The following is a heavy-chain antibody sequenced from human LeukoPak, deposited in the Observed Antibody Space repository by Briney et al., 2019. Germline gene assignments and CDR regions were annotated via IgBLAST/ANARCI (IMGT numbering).Heavy chain of an antibody. CDR3: ARDFRDCSGGSCYSSVDY. CDR1: GYTFTSYY. D-gene: IGHD2-15*01. J-gene: IGHJ4*02. CDR2: INPSGGST. Sequence: GASVEVSCKASGYTFTSYYMHWVRQAPGQGLEWMGIINPSGGSTSYAQKFQGRVTMTRDTSTSTVYMELSSLRSEDTAVYYCARDFRDCSGGSCYSSVDYWGQGTLVTVSS. V-gene: IGHV1-46*01.